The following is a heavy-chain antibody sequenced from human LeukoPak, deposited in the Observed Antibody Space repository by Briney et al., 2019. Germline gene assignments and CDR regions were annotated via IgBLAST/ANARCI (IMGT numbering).Heavy chain of an antibody. D-gene: IGHD3-16*01. J-gene: IGHJ4*02. CDR3: ARDRIGGEEY. V-gene: IGHV3-7*01. Sequence: PGGSLRLSCAASGFTFSSYWMSWVRQSPGKGLEWVANIKQDGSEKCYVDSVKGRFTISRDNAKNSLYLQMNSLRVEDTAVYYCARDRIGGEEYWGQGTLVTVSS. CDR2: IKQDGSEK. CDR1: GFTFSSYW.